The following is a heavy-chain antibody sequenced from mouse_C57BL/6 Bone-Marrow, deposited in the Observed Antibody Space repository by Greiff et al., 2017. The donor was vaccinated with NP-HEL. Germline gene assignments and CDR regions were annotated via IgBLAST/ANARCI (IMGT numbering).Heavy chain of an antibody. Sequence: QVTLKVSGPGILQSSQTLSLTCSFSGFSLSTSGMGVSWIRQPSGKGLEWLAHIYWVDDTRYNPYLKSPLTISKDTSRNQVFLNITSVDTADTATCYSARRARPDYFDYWGQGTTLTVSS. CDR1: GFSLSTSGMG. CDR2: IYWVDDT. CDR3: ARRARPDYFDY. D-gene: IGHD3-3*01. J-gene: IGHJ2*01. V-gene: IGHV8-12*01.